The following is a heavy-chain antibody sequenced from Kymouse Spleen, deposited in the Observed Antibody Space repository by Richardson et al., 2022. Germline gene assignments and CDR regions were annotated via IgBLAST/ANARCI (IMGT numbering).Heavy chain of an antibody. CDR3: AREGYDILTGGHFDL. D-gene: IGHD3-9*01. CDR1: GFTFSSYG. CDR2: IWYDGSNK. Sequence: QVQLVESGGGVVQPGRSLRLSCAASGFTFSSYGMHWVRQAPGKGLEWVAVIWYDGSNKYYADSVKGRFTISRDNSKNTLYLQMNSLRAEDTAVYYCAREGYDILTGGHFDLWGRGTLVTVSS. J-gene: IGHJ2*01. V-gene: IGHV3-33*01.